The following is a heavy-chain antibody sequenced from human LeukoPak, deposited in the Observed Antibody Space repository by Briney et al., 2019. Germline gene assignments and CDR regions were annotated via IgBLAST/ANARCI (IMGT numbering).Heavy chain of an antibody. CDR3: ASPSNWGPAYYYYYYMDV. J-gene: IGHJ6*03. CDR2: INPNSGGT. D-gene: IGHD7-27*01. V-gene: IGHV1-2*06. CDR1: GYTLTGYY. Sequence: ASVKVSCKASGYTLTGYYMHWVRQAPGQGLEWMGRINPNSGGTNYAQKFQGRVTMTRDTSISTAYMELSRLRSDDTAVYYCASPSNWGPAYYYYYYMDVWGKGTTVTVSS.